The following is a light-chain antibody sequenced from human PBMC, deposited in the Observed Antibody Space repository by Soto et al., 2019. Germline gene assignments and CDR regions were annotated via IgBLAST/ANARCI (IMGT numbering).Light chain of an antibody. CDR2: DVS. V-gene: IGLV2-11*01. CDR1: SSDVGGYNY. Sequence: QSALTQPRSVSGSPGQSVTISCTGSSSDVGGYNYVSWYQQHPGKAPKLMIYDVSKRPSGVPDRFSGSKSDNTASLTISGLQAEDEDDYYCCSFAAGDTYVFGTGTKLTVL. CDR3: CSFAAGDTYV. J-gene: IGLJ1*01.